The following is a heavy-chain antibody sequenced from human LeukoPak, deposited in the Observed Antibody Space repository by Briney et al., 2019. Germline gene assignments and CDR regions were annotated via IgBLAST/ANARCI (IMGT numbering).Heavy chain of an antibody. CDR1: GFTFSNYW. V-gene: IGHV3-7*03. D-gene: IGHD3-10*01. CDR2: IKYDGSEK. Sequence: GGSLRLSCTASGFTFSNYWMSWVRQAPNKGLEWVANIKYDGSEKYYVDSVKGRLTISRGNAKNSLYLQMNSLRAEDTAVYYCAREPVRKRWFDSWGQGTLVTASS. J-gene: IGHJ5*01. CDR3: AREPVRKRWFDS.